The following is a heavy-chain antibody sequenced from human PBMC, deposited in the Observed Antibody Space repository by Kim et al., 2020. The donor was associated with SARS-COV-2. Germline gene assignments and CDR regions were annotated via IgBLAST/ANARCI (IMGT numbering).Heavy chain of an antibody. CDR2: INAGNGNT. Sequence: ASVKVSCKASGYTVTSYAMHWVRQAPGQRLEWMGWINAGNGNTKYSQKFQGRVTITRDTSASTAYMELSSLRSEDTAVYYCARGSPIREFDYWGQGTLVTVSS. V-gene: IGHV1-3*01. CDR1: GYTVTSYA. J-gene: IGHJ4*02. D-gene: IGHD5-12*01. CDR3: ARGSPIREFDY.